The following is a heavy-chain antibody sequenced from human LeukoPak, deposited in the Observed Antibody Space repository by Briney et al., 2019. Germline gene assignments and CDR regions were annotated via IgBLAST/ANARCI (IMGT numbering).Heavy chain of an antibody. CDR3: ARAGGGLDY. Sequence: ASVKVSCKASGYTFINYYMHWVRQAPGQGLEWMGWINPNSGGTNYAQKFQGRVTMTRDTSISTAYMELSSLRSDDTAIYYCARAGGGLDYWGQGTLVTVSS. D-gene: IGHD3-16*01. CDR1: GYTFINYY. CDR2: INPNSGGT. J-gene: IGHJ4*02. V-gene: IGHV1-2*02.